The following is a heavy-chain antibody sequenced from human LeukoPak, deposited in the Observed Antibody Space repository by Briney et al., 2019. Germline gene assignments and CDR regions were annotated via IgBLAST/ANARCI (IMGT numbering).Heavy chain of an antibody. CDR2: IYHSGST. CDR1: GGSISSGGYS. D-gene: IGHD3-22*01. J-gene: IGHJ5*02. V-gene: IGHV4-30-2*01. CDR3: ARVAPHSYYYDSSGYSNWFDP. Sequence: PSETLSLTCAVSGGSISSGGYSWSWIRQPPGKGLEWIGYIYHSGSTYYNPSLKSRVTISVDRSKNQFSLKLSSVTAADTAVYYCARVAPHSYYYDSSGYSNWFDPWGQGTLVTVSS.